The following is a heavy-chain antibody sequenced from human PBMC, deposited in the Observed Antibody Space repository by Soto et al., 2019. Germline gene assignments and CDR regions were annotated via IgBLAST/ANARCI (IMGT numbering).Heavy chain of an antibody. CDR2: VYWDDDK. V-gene: IGHV2-5*02. CDR3: VQRGTVDETGMGFDF. D-gene: IGHD1-1*01. Sequence: QITLRESGPALVKPTQTLTLTCTFSGFSLNSRGVGVGWVRQPPGKALEWLAIVYWDDDKRYRPSLRSRLSIRKDTPKNQVVLTLTNTDPVDTATYYGVQRGTVDETGMGFDFWGQGSLVTVSS. J-gene: IGHJ4*02. CDR1: GFSLNSRGVG.